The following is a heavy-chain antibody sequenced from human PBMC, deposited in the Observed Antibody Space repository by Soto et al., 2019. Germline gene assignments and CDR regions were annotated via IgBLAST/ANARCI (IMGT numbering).Heavy chain of an antibody. Sequence: GGSLRLSCAASGFTFSRYWMHWVRQAPGKGLVWVSRINSDGTATTYADSMKGRFTISRDNAKNTLYLQMNSLRVEDTAVYYCARVSYDILSGYYSYYFDYWGQGTLVTVSS. V-gene: IGHV3-74*03. CDR3: ARVSYDILSGYYSYYFDY. J-gene: IGHJ4*02. CDR1: GFTFSRYW. D-gene: IGHD3-9*01. CDR2: INSDGTAT.